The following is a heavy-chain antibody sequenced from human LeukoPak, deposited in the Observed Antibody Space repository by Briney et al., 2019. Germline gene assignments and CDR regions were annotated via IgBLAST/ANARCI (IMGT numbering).Heavy chain of an antibody. CDR2: ISGSGGST. Sequence: GGSLRLSCAASGLTFSSYAMSWVRQAPGKGLEWVSAISGSGGSTYYADSVKGRFTISRDNSKNTLYLQMNSLRAEDTAVYYCAKTASPGIAVAGNDYWGQGTLVTVSS. CDR1: GLTFSSYA. J-gene: IGHJ4*02. D-gene: IGHD6-19*01. V-gene: IGHV3-23*01. CDR3: AKTASPGIAVAGNDY.